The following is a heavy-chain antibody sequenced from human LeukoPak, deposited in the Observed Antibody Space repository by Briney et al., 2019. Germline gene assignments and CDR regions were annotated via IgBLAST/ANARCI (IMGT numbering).Heavy chain of an antibody. V-gene: IGHV3-7*01. CDR3: TRNRGTDY. D-gene: IGHD1-1*01. CDR2: IKEDGSEK. Sequence: GGSLRLSCAASGFNFSNYWMYWVRQAPGKGLEWVANIKEDGSEKIYVDSVKGRFTISRDNSKNSLYLQINNLRAEDTAVYYCTRNRGTDYWGQGTLVTVSS. J-gene: IGHJ4*02. CDR1: GFNFSNYW.